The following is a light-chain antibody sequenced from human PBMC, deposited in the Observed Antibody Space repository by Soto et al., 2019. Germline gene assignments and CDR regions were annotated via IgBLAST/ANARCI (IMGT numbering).Light chain of an antibody. CDR1: QSISSW. CDR3: QQYNSYSRT. Sequence: DIQMTQSPSTLSASVGDRVTITCRASQSISSWLAWYQQKPGKAPKLLIYKASSLESGVPSRFSGSGSGTEVTLTISSLQPDDFATYYCQQYNSYSRTFGQGTKV. CDR2: KAS. V-gene: IGKV1-5*03. J-gene: IGKJ1*01.